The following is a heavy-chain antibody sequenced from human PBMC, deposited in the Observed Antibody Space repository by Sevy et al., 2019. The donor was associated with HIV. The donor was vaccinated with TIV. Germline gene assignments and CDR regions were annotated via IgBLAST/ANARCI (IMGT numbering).Heavy chain of an antibody. CDR2: IIPIFGTA. Sequence: ASVKVSCKASGGTFSSYAISWVRQAPGQGLEWMGGIIPIFGTANYAQKFQGRVTITADESTSTAYMELSSLRSEDTAVYYCARGAYCSSTSCYKSLGYYYGMDVWGQGTTVTLSS. J-gene: IGHJ6*02. V-gene: IGHV1-69*13. CDR3: ARGAYCSSTSCYKSLGYYYGMDV. CDR1: GGTFSSYA. D-gene: IGHD2-2*02.